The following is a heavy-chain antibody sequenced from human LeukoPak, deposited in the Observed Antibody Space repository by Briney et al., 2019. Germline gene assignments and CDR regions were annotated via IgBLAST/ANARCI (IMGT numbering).Heavy chain of an antibody. CDR1: GGSFSGYY. CDR3: ARAGRWLQLVRSFDY. D-gene: IGHD5-24*01. Sequence: PSEALSLTCAVYGGSFSGYYWSWIRQPPRKRRQWSGEINHSGSTNYNPSLKSRVTISVDTSKNQFSLKLSSVTAADTAVYYCARAGRWLQLVRSFDYWGQGTLVTVSS. J-gene: IGHJ4*02. V-gene: IGHV4-34*01. CDR2: INHSGST.